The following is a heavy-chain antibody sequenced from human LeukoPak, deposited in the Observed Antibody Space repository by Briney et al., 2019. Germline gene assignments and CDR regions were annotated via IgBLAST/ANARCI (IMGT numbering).Heavy chain of an antibody. J-gene: IGHJ4*02. V-gene: IGHV3-53*01. D-gene: IGHD2-2*01. CDR3: AKMLKGVVVPAAIEGY. CDR2: IYSGGST. CDR1: GFTVSSNY. Sequence: GGSLRLSCAASGFTVSSNYMSWVRQAPGKGLEWVSVIYSGGSTYYADSVQGRFTISRDNSKNTLYLQMNSLRAEDTAVYYCAKMLKGVVVPAAIEGYWGQGTLVTVSS.